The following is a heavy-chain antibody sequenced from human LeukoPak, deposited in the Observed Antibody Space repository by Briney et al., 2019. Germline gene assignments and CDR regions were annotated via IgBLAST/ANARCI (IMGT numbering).Heavy chain of an antibody. CDR1: GFTFTNAW. CDR2: ISGSGGNT. Sequence: PGGSLRLSCAASGFTFTNAWISWFRQAPAKGLEWVSAISGSGGNTYYADSVKGRFTISRDNSKNTLYLQMNSLRAADTAVYFCAKDVGNWNGNFDYWGQGTLVTVSS. CDR3: AKDVGNWNGNFDY. J-gene: IGHJ4*02. V-gene: IGHV3-23*01. D-gene: IGHD1-20*01.